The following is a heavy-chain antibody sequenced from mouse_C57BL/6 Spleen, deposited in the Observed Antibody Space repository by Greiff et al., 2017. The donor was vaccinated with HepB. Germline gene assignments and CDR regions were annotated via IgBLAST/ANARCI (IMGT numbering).Heavy chain of an antibody. CDR3: ARDGTTGAMDY. CDR2: IYPGDGDT. V-gene: IGHV1-82*01. D-gene: IGHD1-1*01. CDR1: GYAFSSSW. J-gene: IGHJ4*01. Sequence: QVQLKESGPELVKPGASVKISCKASGYAFSSSWMNWVKQRPGKGLEWIGRIYPGDGDTNYNGKFKGKATLTADKSSSTAYMQLSSLTSEDSAVYFCARDGTTGAMDYWGQGTSVTVSS.